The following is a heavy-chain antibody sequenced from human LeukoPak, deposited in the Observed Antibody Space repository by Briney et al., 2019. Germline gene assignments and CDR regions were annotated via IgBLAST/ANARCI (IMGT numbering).Heavy chain of an antibody. D-gene: IGHD2-2*01. CDR1: GGSFSGYY. Sequence: SETLSLTYAVYGGSFSGYYWSWIRQPPGKGLEWIGEINHSGSTNYNPSLKSRVTISVDTSKNQFSLKLSSVTAADTAVYYCARGGGYRDFDYWGQGTLVTVSS. J-gene: IGHJ4*02. V-gene: IGHV4-34*01. CDR2: INHSGST. CDR3: ARGGGYRDFDY.